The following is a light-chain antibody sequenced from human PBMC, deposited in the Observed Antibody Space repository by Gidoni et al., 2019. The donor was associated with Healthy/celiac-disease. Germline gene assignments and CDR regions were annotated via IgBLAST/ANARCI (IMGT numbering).Light chain of an antibody. J-gene: IGKJ4*01. Sequence: DIQMTQSPSSLSASVGDRVTITCRASQSISSYLTWYQQKPGKAPKLLIYAAASLQSGVPSRFSGSGSGTDFTLTISSLQPEDFATYYCQQSYSTLTLTFGGXTKVEIK. CDR1: QSISSY. CDR3: QQSYSTLTLT. CDR2: AAA. V-gene: IGKV1-39*01.